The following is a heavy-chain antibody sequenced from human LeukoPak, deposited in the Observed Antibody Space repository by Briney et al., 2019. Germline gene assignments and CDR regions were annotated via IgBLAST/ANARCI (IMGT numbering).Heavy chain of an antibody. CDR3: ARAWSYSTGWYNY. V-gene: IGHV3-7*04. J-gene: IGHJ4*02. D-gene: IGHD6-19*01. Sequence: GGSLRLSCAASGFSFSTYWMSWVRQAPGKGLEWVANIKQDGSEKYYVDSVKGRFTISRDYAKNSLYLQMNSLRVEDTAVYYCARAWSYSTGWYNYWGQGTLVTVSS. CDR2: IKQDGSEK. CDR1: GFSFSTYW.